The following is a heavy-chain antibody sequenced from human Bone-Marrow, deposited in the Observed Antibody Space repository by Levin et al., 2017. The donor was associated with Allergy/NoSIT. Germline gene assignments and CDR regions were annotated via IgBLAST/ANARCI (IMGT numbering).Heavy chain of an antibody. CDR1: GGSFSGYY. CDR3: ARGGDWIAATPTWFDP. D-gene: IGHD6-13*01. Sequence: SETLSLTCAVYGGSFSGYYWSWIRQPPGKGLEWIGEINHSGSTNYNPSLKSRVTISVDTSKNQFSLKLSSVTAADTAVYYCARGGDWIAATPTWFDPWGQGTLVTVSS. CDR2: INHSGST. J-gene: IGHJ5*02. V-gene: IGHV4-34*01.